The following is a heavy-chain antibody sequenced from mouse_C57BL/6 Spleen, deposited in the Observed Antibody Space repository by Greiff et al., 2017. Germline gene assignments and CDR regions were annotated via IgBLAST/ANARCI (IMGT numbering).Heavy chain of an antibody. CDR2: IYPRSGNT. CDR1: GYTFTSYG. Sequence: VQLVESGAELARPGASVKLSCKASGYTFTSYGISWVKQRTGQGLEWIGEIYPRSGNTYYNEKFKGKATLTADKSSSTAYMELRSLTSEDSAVYFCARYTHYAMDYWGQGTSVTVSS. J-gene: IGHJ4*01. V-gene: IGHV1-81*01. CDR3: ARYTHYAMDY.